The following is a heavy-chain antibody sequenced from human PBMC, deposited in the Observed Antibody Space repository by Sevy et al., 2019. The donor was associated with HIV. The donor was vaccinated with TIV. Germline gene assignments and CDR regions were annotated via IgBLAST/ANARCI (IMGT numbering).Heavy chain of an antibody. CDR3: ARLRWDLVVVPGATPGCYFDS. D-gene: IGHD2-2*02. CDR2: VSHSGNT. Sequence: SETLSLTCTISGDSINTYYWSWIRQPPGKGLEWIGHVSHSGNTNYNPSLKSRVSMSVDTSTNQFSLKVKSVTAADTAVYYCARLRWDLVVVPGATPGCYFDSWGQGTLVTVSS. CDR1: GDSINTYY. J-gene: IGHJ4*02. V-gene: IGHV4-59*08.